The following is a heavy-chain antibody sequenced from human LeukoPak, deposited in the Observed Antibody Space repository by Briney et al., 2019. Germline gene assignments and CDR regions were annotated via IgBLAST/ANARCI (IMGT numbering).Heavy chain of an antibody. CDR3: ARDHEYSSSWPYYFDY. CDR1: GGSISSYY. J-gene: IGHJ4*02. D-gene: IGHD6-13*01. V-gene: IGHV4-59*01. Sequence: SETLSLTCTVSGGSISSYYWSWIRQPPGKGLEWIGYIYYSGSTNYNPSLKSRVTISVDTSKNQFSLKLCSVTAADTAVYYCARDHEYSSSWPYYFDYWGQGTLVIVSS. CDR2: IYYSGST.